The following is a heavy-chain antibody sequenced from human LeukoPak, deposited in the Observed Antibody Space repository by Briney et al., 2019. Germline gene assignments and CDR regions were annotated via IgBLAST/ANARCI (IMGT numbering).Heavy chain of an antibody. CDR3: ARRYDSSGYYYYYMDV. CDR2: IYYSGST. V-gene: IGHV4-59*08. J-gene: IGHJ6*03. CDR1: GGSISGYF. D-gene: IGHD3-22*01. Sequence: PSETLSLTCTVSGGSISGYFWTWIRQPPGKGLEWIWYIYYSGSTNYSPSLKSRVTISVDTSKNQFSLKLSSVTAADTAVYYCARRYDSSGYYYYYMDVWGKGTTVTVSS.